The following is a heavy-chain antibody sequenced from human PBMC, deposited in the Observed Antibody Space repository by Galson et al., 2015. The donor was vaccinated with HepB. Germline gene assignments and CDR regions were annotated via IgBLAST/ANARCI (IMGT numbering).Heavy chain of an antibody. CDR1: GFTFDDYA. CDR2: ISWNSGNL. Sequence: SLRLSCAASGFTFDDYAMHWVRQVPGKGLEWVPGISWNSGNLGYADSVKGRFTISRDNAKNSLYLQMNSLRADDTALYYCARMRGSYYFGDAFDIWGQGTMVTVSS. J-gene: IGHJ3*02. CDR3: ARMRGSYYFGDAFDI. V-gene: IGHV3-9*01. D-gene: IGHD1-26*01.